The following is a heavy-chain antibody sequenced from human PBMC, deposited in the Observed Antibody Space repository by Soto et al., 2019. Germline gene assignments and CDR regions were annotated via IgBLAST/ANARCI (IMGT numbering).Heavy chain of an antibody. CDR2: IPSDGRDV. V-gene: IGHV3-74*01. J-gene: IGHJ4*02. Sequence: QAVGSLRLSCAASGFTFTRYSMNWVRQAPGKGPEWVSNIPSDGRDVSYADSVRGRFTISRDDARNTLYLQMSDLRVEDTAIYYYTRDDSGLGIDYWGQGTQVTVSS. D-gene: IGHD1-26*01. CDR3: TRDDSGLGIDY. CDR1: GFTFTRYS.